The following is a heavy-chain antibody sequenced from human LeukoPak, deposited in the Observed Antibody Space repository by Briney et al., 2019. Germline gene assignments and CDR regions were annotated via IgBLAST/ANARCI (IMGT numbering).Heavy chain of an antibody. CDR1: GGSISSYY. Sequence: SETLSLACTVSGGSISSYYWSWIRQPPGKGLEWIGYIYYSGSTNYNPSLKSRVTISVDTSKNQFSLKLSSVTAADTAVYYCARGGRSDFWRLNWFDPWGQGTLVTVSS. D-gene: IGHD3-3*01. CDR2: IYYSGST. V-gene: IGHV4-59*12. J-gene: IGHJ5*02. CDR3: ARGGRSDFWRLNWFDP.